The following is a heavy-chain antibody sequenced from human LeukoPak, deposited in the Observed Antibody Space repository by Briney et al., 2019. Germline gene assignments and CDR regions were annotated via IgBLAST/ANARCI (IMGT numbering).Heavy chain of an antibody. J-gene: IGHJ5*02. V-gene: IGHV4-39*07. CDR2: IYYSGST. CDR3: ARVAAAISPFDP. Sequence: SETLSLTCTVSGGSISSSNYYWGWIRQPPGKGLEWIGSIYYSGSTYYNPSLKSRVTISVDTSKNQFSLKLSSVTAADTAVYYCARVAAAISPFDPWGQGTLVTVSS. D-gene: IGHD6-13*01. CDR1: GGSISSSNYY.